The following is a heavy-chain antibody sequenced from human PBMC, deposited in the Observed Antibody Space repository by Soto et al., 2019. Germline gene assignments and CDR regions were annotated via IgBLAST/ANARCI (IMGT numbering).Heavy chain of an antibody. CDR3: ARVGCSSTSCSNYYYGLDV. V-gene: IGHV3-48*03. Sequence: GGSLRLSCAASGVTFSSYEMNWVRQAPGKGLEWVSYISGSGSTIYYADSVKGRFTISRDNAKNSLYLQMNSLRAEDTAVYYCARVGCSSTSCSNYYYGLDVWGRGATVTVSS. D-gene: IGHD2-2*01. CDR1: GVTFSSYE. J-gene: IGHJ6*02. CDR2: ISGSGSTI.